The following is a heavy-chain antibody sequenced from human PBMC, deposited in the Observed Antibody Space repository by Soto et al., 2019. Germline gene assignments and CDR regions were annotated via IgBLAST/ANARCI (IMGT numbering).Heavy chain of an antibody. J-gene: IGHJ4*02. CDR2: IIPNLGTP. CDR3: ARDQGVSSGYYLYYFDY. CDR1: GGTFSTYA. V-gene: IGHV1-69*13. Sequence: VASVKVSCKASGGTFSTYAISWVRQAPGQGLEWMGGIIPNLGTPNYAQNFQGRVTITADESTSTAYMELSSLRSEDTAVYYCARDQGVSSGYYLYYFDYWGQGTLVTVSS. D-gene: IGHD3-22*01.